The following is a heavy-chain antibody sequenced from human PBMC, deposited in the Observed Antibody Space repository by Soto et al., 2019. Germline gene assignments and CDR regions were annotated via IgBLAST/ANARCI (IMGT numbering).Heavy chain of an antibody. CDR3: ALLAEADYYDSMGYGMDV. V-gene: IGHV2-26*01. CDR2: IFSNDEK. CDR1: GFSLSNARMG. J-gene: IGHJ6*02. D-gene: IGHD3-22*01. Sequence: QVTLKESGPVLVKPTETLTLTCTVSGFSLSNARMGVSWIRQPPGKALEWLAHIFSNDEKSYSTSLKSRLTISKDTSKSQVVLTMTNMDPVDTATYYCALLAEADYYDSMGYGMDVWGQGTTVTVSS.